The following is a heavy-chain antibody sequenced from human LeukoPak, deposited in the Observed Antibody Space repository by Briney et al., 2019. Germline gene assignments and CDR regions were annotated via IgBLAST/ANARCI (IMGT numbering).Heavy chain of an antibody. D-gene: IGHD2-15*01. J-gene: IGHJ6*03. CDR2: ISYDGSNK. CDR1: GFTFSSYA. CDR3: AKNVERGAYCSGGSCYPYYYYYMDV. V-gene: IGHV3-30*04. Sequence: GRSLRLSCAASGFTFSSYAMHWVRQAPGKGLEWVAVISYDGSNKYYADSVKGRFTISRDNSKNTLYLQMNSLRAEDTAVYYCAKNVERGAYCSGGSCYPYYYYYMDVWGKGTTVTISS.